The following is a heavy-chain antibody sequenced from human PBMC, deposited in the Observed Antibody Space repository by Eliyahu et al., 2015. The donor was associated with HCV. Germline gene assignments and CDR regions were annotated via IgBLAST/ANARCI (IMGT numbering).Heavy chain of an antibody. CDR3: GRGIGTIDFCGGTNCYADAFDV. CDR1: GASISSGGYS. D-gene: IGHD2-2*01. V-gene: IGHV4-30-2*01. CDR2: IYHSGST. J-gene: IGHJ3*01. Sequence: HLQLQESGSGLVKPSQTLSLACAVSGASISSGGYSWSWIRQTPQKGLEWIGSIYHSGSTYYNPSLNSRVTISVDRSKNQFSLILNSVTAADTAVYYCGRGIGTIDFCGGTNCYADAFDVWGQGTMVTVSS.